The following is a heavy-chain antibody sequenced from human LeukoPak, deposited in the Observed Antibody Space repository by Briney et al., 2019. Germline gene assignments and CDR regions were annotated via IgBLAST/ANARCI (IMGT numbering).Heavy chain of an antibody. Sequence: ASVKVSCKASGYTFTSYGISCVRQAPGQGLEWMGWISAYNGNTNYAQNLQGRVTMTTDTSTSTAYMELRSLRSDDTAVYYCATAGITIFGVALPADVWGKGTTVTVSS. J-gene: IGHJ6*04. D-gene: IGHD3-3*01. CDR3: ATAGITIFGVALPADV. CDR1: GYTFTSYG. CDR2: ISAYNGNT. V-gene: IGHV1-18*01.